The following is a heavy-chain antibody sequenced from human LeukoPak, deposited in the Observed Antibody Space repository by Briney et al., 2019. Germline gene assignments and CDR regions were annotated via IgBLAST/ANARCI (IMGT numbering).Heavy chain of an antibody. V-gene: IGHV4-34*01. CDR1: GGSFSGYY. CDR2: INHSGST. D-gene: IGHD3-10*01. CDR3: AGINLSYEMDV. J-gene: IGHJ6*02. Sequence: PSETLSLTCAVYGGSFSGYYWSWIRQPPGKGLEWIGEINHSGSTNYNPSLKSRVTISVDTSKNQFSLKLSSVTAADTAVYYCAGINLSYEMDVWGQGTTVTVFS.